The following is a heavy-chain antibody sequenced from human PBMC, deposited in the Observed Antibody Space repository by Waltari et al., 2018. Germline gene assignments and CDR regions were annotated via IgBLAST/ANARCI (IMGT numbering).Heavy chain of an antibody. CDR1: GYTFTNYD. CDR2: LNPNTANT. D-gene: IGHD3-10*01. V-gene: IGHV1-8*01. Sequence: QVQLVQSGAEVKKPGASVKVSCKASGYTFTNYDINWVRQATGQGIEWMGWLNPNTANTGYAQKFQGRVTMTRNTSISTAYIELSSLRSEDTAVYYCARSESGWFDPWGQGTLVTVSS. CDR3: ARSESGWFDP. J-gene: IGHJ5*02.